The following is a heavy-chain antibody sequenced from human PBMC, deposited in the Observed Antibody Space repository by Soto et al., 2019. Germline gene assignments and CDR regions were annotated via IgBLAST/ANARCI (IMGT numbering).Heavy chain of an antibody. CDR1: GFTFSSYW. J-gene: IGHJ6*02. V-gene: IGHV3-74*01. Sequence: GGSLRLSCAASGFTFSSYWRHWVRQAPGKGLVWVSRITSDGSSTSYADSVKGRFTISRDNAKNTLYLQMNSLRAEDTAVYYCARDRDCSSTSCPSGYYGMDVWGQGTTVTVSS. D-gene: IGHD2-2*01. CDR3: ARDRDCSSTSCPSGYYGMDV. CDR2: ITSDGSST.